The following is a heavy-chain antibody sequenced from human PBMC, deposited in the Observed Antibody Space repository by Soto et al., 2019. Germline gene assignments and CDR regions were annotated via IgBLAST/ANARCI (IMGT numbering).Heavy chain of an antibody. D-gene: IGHD3-22*01. V-gene: IGHV4-34*01. J-gene: IGHJ4*02. Sequence: SETLSLTCAVYGGSFSGYYWTWIRQPPGKGLEWIGEINHSGSTDYNPSLKSRVTISVDTSKNQFSLKLSSVTAADTAVYYCARATLYYYDSSGYFTFDYWGQGTLVTVSS. CDR3: ARATLYYYDSSGYFTFDY. CDR2: INHSGST. CDR1: GGSFSGYY.